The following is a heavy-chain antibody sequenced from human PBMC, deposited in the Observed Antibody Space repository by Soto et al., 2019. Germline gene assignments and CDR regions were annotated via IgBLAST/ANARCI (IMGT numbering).Heavy chain of an antibody. V-gene: IGHV4-30-2*01. Sequence: PSETLSHTCGVAGGYIIGDACSWSWIRQPPGKGLEWIGFIYHSGSTYYNPSLRSRVTRSVDRSKTQFSLKLSSVTAADTAVYYCAVSNFGEVSGLDGWGQGTTVTVSS. CDR3: AVSNFGEVSGLDG. CDR1: GGYIIGDACS. J-gene: IGHJ6*02. CDR2: IYHSGST. D-gene: IGHD3-3*01.